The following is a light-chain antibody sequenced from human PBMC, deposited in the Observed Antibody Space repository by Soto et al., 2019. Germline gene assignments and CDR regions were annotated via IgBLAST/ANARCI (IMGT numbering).Light chain of an antibody. J-gene: IGKJ1*01. CDR1: QSVSSSY. Sequence: ETVFTQSPGTLSFSPGERVTLSCRASQSVSSSYLAWYQQKPGQAPRLLIYGASSRATGIPDRFSGSGSGTDFILTISRLEPEDVAVYYCQQYGRSPWTLGQGTKVDIK. V-gene: IGKV3-20*01. CDR2: GAS. CDR3: QQYGRSPWT.